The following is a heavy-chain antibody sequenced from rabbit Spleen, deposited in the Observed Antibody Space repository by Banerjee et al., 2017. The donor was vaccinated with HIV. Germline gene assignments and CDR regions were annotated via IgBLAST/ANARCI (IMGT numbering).Heavy chain of an antibody. V-gene: IGHV1S40*01. CDR1: GFSFSGSYY. Sequence: QSLEESGGGLVQPEGSLTLTCTASGFSFSGSYYMCWVRQAPGKGLEWIACVNIVTGKSVYASWAKGRFTMSRTSSTTVTLQMTSLTVADRATYFCARDTGSSFSTYGMDLWGPGTLVTVS. CDR3: ARDTGSSFSTYGMDL. D-gene: IGHD8-1*01. J-gene: IGHJ6*01. CDR2: VNIVTGKS.